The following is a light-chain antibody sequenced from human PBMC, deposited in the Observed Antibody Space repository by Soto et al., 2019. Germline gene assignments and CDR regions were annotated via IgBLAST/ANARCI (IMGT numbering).Light chain of an antibody. J-gene: IGKJ2*01. Sequence: ETVMTQSPATLSVSPGERATLSCRACQSVGSNLAWYQQRPGQAPGLLIYGVSTRATGIPARFSGSGSGTGFTLSISSLQSEDFAVYYCQQYNNWPPNTFGQGTKVDIK. V-gene: IGKV3-15*01. CDR1: QSVGSN. CDR3: QQYNNWPPNT. CDR2: GVS.